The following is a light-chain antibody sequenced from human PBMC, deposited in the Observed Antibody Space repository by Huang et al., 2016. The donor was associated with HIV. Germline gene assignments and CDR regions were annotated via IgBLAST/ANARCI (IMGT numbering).Light chain of an antibody. CDR2: DAS. V-gene: IGKV3-11*01. J-gene: IGKJ3*01. Sequence: EIVLTQSPATLSLSPGEKATLSCRASQTISNYLAWYQQKLGQPPRLLSYDASNRATGIPARFRGSGSGADFTLTISSLEPEDSAVYYCQQRGNWPPFTFGPGTKVDIK. CDR3: QQRGNWPPFT. CDR1: QTISNY.